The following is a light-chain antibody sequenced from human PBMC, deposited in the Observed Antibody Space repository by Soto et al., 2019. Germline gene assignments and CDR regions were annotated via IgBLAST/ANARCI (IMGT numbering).Light chain of an antibody. V-gene: IGKV1-39*01. J-gene: IGKJ4*01. CDR2: AAS. Sequence: DIQMTQSPSSLSGSVGDRVTITFRASQSISSYLNWYQQKPGKATKLLIYAASSLQSGVQSRFSGSGSGTDFTLTIRSMQPEDFATYYCKQSYSTLLTFGGGTKVDIK. CDR1: QSISSY. CDR3: KQSYSTLLT.